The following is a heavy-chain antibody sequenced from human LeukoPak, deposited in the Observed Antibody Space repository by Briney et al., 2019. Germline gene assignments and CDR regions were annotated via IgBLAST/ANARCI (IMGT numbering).Heavy chain of an antibody. D-gene: IGHD5-12*01. J-gene: IGHJ4*02. Sequence: GGSLRLSCAASGFTVSSNYMSWVRQAPGKGLEWVANIKQDGSEKYYVDSVKGRFTISRDNAKNSLYLQMNSLRAEDTAVYYCASSGYAKEIDYWGQGTLVTVSS. CDR2: IKQDGSEK. CDR3: ASSGYAKEIDY. V-gene: IGHV3-7*01. CDR1: GFTVSSNY.